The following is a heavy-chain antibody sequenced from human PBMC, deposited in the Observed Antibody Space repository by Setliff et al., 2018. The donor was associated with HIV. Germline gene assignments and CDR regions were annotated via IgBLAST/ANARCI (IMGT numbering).Heavy chain of an antibody. CDR2: ISGNGGTT. J-gene: IGHJ4*02. D-gene: IGHD3-3*01. CDR1: GFTFNTYH. V-gene: IGHV3-23*01. CDR3: ARVRNPTVHTMYFDS. Sequence: GGSLRLSCAASGFTFNTYHMNWVRQAPGKGLEWVSIISGNGGTTYYADSGKGRFTISRENSKNTLYLEMISLGAEDTAVYYCARVRNPTVHTMYFDSWGQGTLVTVSS.